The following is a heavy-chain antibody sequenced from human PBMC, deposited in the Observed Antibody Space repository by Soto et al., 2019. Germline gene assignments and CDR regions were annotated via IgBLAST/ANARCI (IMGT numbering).Heavy chain of an antibody. CDR2: ISAGGGST. CDR1: GFTFSRHS. Sequence: HPGGSLRLSCAASGFTFSRHSMSWVRQAPGKGLEWVSSISAGGGSTFYADSVKGRLTISRDNSKSTLYVQMKSLSVEDTAIYYCATVSLLFYDSSSYLPLDNWGQGTLVTVSS. J-gene: IGHJ1*01. D-gene: IGHD3-22*01. V-gene: IGHV3-23*01. CDR3: ATVSLLFYDSSSYLPLDN.